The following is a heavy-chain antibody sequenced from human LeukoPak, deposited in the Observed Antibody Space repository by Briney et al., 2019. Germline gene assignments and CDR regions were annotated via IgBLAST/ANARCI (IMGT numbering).Heavy chain of an antibody. CDR3: ARATKVVPAAMSHYYGMDV. Sequence: GGSLRLSCAASGFPFGTYNMNWVRQAPGKGLEWVSAIVGGGGTTFYADSVKGRFTISRDNSKNTVYLQLNSLRAEDTAVYYCARATKVVPAAMSHYYGMDVWGQGTTVTVSS. J-gene: IGHJ6*02. CDR1: GFPFGTYN. V-gene: IGHV3-23*01. D-gene: IGHD2-2*01. CDR2: IVGGGGTT.